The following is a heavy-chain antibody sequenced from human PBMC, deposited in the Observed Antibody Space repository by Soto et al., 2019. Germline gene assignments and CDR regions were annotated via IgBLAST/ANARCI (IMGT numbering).Heavy chain of an antibody. J-gene: IGHJ6*02. CDR3: ARTSAAGKYYYGMDV. D-gene: IGHD6-13*01. V-gene: IGHV5-51*01. CDR2: IYPGDSDT. CDR1: GFNFPSFW. Sequence: RASLKVSCKHSGFNFPSFWIAWVRQMPGKGLEWMGIIYPGDSDTRYSPSFQGQVTISADKSISTAYLQWSSLKASDTAMYYCARTSAAGKYYYGMDVWGQGTTVTVSS.